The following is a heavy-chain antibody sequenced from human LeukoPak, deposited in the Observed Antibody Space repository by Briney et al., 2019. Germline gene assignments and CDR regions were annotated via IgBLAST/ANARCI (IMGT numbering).Heavy chain of an antibody. V-gene: IGHV4-38-2*01. CDR3: ARVLQLWLNWFDP. CDR1: GFTFSNYW. CDR2: IYHSGST. D-gene: IGHD5-18*01. Sequence: NPGGSLRLSCAASGFTFSNYWMSWVRQAPGKGLEWIGSIYHSGSTYYNPSLKSRVTISVDTSKNQFSLKLSSVTAADTAVYYCARVLQLWLNWFDPWGQGTLVTVSS. J-gene: IGHJ5*02.